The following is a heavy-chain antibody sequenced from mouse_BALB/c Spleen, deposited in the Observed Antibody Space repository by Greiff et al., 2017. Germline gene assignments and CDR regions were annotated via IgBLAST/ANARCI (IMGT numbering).Heavy chain of an antibody. J-gene: IGHJ3*01. Sequence: EVQLVESGGGLVKPGGSLKLSCAASGFTFSSYTMSWVRQTPEKRLEWVATISSGGSYTYYPDSVKGRFTISRDNAKNTLYLQMSSLKSEDTAMYYCTRAGKGFAYWGQGTLVTVSA. CDR1: GFTFSSYT. V-gene: IGHV5-6-4*01. D-gene: IGHD4-1*01. CDR2: ISSGGSYT. CDR3: TRAGKGFAY.